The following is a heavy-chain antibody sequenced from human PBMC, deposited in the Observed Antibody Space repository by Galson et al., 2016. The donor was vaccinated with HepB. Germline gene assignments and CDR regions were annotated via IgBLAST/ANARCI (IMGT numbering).Heavy chain of an antibody. CDR2: TSGSGGST. J-gene: IGHJ4*02. D-gene: IGHD3-10*01. V-gene: IGHV3-23*01. CDR1: GFTFSNYA. CDR3: VKQDRWVRGVGLLKYYFDY. Sequence: SLRLSCAASGFTFSNYAMSWVRQAPGKGLEWVSATSGSGGSTYYADSVKGRFTIARDNSKHTLYLQMNRLRAGDTAVYYCVKQDRWVRGVGLLKYYFDYWGQGTLLTVSS.